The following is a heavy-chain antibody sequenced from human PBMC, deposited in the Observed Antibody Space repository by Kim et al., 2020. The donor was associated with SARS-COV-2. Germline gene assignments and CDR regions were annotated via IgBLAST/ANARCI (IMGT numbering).Heavy chain of an antibody. D-gene: IGHD3-10*01. Sequence: KVQGRVTITADESTSTAYMELSSLRSEDTAVYYCASTRLYGSGSYYGMDVWGQGTTVTVSS. J-gene: IGHJ6*02. V-gene: IGHV1-69*01. CDR3: ASTRLYGSGSYYGMDV.